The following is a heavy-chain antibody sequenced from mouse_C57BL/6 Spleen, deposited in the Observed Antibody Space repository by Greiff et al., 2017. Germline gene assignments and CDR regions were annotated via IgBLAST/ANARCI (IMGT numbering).Heavy chain of an antibody. J-gene: IGHJ1*03. D-gene: IGHD2-1*01. Sequence: VQLQQSGPELVKPGASVKIPCKASGYTFTDYNMDWVKQSHGKSLEWIGDINPNNGGTIYNQKFKGKATLTVDKSSSTAYMELRSLTSEDTAVYYCAREDYGNYEGYFDVWGTGTTVTVSS. CDR2: INPNNGGT. V-gene: IGHV1-18*01. CDR1: GYTFTDYN. CDR3: AREDYGNYEGYFDV.